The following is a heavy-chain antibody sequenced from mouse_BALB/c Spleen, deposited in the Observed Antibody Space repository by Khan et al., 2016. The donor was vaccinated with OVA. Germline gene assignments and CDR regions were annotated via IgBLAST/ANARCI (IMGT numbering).Heavy chain of an antibody. D-gene: IGHD2-12*01. CDR2: IWSDGST. J-gene: IGHJ3*01. V-gene: IGHV2-2*01. CDR3: ARNSYRYDFTY. CDR1: GFSLITYG. Sequence: QVQLKESGPGLVQPSQSLSITCTVSGFSLITYGVHWVHQSPGKGLEWLGVIWSDGSTDYNAAFISRLSITKDNSKSQVFFKMNSLQADDTAIYYCARNSYRYDFTYWGRGTLVTVSA.